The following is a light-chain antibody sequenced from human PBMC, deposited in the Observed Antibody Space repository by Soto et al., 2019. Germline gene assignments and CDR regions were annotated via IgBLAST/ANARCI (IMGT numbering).Light chain of an antibody. Sequence: EIGLTQSPGTLYLSPGERATLSCRASQSVSSSSLAWYQQKPGQAPRVLIYGASNRATGIPDRFSGSGSGTDFTLTISRLEPEDFAVYFCQQYGSSPPWTFGQGTRVEIK. V-gene: IGKV3-20*01. CDR3: QQYGSSPPWT. CDR2: GAS. J-gene: IGKJ1*01. CDR1: QSVSSSS.